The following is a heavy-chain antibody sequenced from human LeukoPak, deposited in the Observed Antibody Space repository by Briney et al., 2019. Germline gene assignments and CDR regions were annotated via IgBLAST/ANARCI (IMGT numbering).Heavy chain of an antibody. D-gene: IGHD4-17*01. V-gene: IGHV1-2*02. J-gene: IGHJ6*02. CDR2: INPNSGGT. Sequence: GASVKVSCKASGYTFTGYYMHWVRQAPGQGLEWMGWINPNSGGTNYAQKLQGRVTMTTDTSTSTAYMELRSLRSDDTAAYYCARDVMTTVTTDYYYYGMDVWGQGTTVTVSS. CDR1: GYTFTGYY. CDR3: ARDVMTTVTTDYYYYGMDV.